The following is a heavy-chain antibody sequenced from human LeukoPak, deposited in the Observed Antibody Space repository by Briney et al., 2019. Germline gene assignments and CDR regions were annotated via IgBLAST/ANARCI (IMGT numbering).Heavy chain of an antibody. J-gene: IGHJ5*02. Sequence: SVKVSCKASGGTFSSYAISWVRQAPGQGLEWMGGIIPIFGTANYAQKFQGRVTITADESTSTAYMELSSLRSEDTAVYYCAREISYSSSPGWFDPWGQGTLVTVSS. V-gene: IGHV1-69*01. CDR1: GGTFSSYA. CDR2: IIPIFGTA. D-gene: IGHD6-6*01. CDR3: AREISYSSSPGWFDP.